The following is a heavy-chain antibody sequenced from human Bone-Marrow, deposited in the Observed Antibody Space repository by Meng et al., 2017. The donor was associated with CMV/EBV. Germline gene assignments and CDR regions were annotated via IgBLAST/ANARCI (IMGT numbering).Heavy chain of an antibody. CDR1: GFSFSSYW. Sequence: GVLKISCAASGFSFSSYWMSWVRQAPGKGLEWVANIKQDGSEKFYVDSVKGRFTIARDNAKNSLYLQMSSLRAEDTAVYYCARGDFWSGDYTDAFDIWGQGTMVTVSS. V-gene: IGHV3-7*01. CDR3: ARGDFWSGDYTDAFDI. CDR2: IKQDGSEK. D-gene: IGHD3-3*01. J-gene: IGHJ3*02.